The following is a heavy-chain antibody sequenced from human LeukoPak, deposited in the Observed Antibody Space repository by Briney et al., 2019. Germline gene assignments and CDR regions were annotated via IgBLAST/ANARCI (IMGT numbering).Heavy chain of an antibody. CDR2: INHSGST. CDR1: GGSFSGYY. J-gene: IGHJ5*02. V-gene: IGHV4-34*01. Sequence: KASETLSLTCGVSGGSFSGYYWSWIRQPPGRGLEWIGEINHSGSTNYNPSLKSRVTLSVDTSKNQFSPKLTSVNAADTAVYYCARGVSSSWNRFDPWGQGTLVTVSS. D-gene: IGHD6-13*01. CDR3: ARGVSSSWNRFDP.